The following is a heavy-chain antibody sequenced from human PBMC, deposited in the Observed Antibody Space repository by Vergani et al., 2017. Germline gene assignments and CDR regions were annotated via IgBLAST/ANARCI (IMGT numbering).Heavy chain of an antibody. CDR1: GFTFSSYA. Sequence: QVPLVESGGGVVQPGRSLRLSCAASGFTFSSYAMHWVRQAPGKGLEWVAVISYDGSNKYYADSVKGRFTISRDNSKNTLYLQMNSLRAEDTAVYYCARGASGDYVSSFDYWGQGTLVTVSS. CDR2: ISYDGSNK. CDR3: ARGASGDYVSSFDY. V-gene: IGHV3-30-3*01. D-gene: IGHD4-17*01. J-gene: IGHJ4*02.